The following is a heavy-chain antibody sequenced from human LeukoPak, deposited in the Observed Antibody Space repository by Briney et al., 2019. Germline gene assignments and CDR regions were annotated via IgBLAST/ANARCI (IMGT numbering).Heavy chain of an antibody. V-gene: IGHV3-7*01. Sequence: PGGSLRLSCAASGFTFSSYWMSWVRQAPGKGLEWVANIKQDGSEKYYVDSVKGRFTISRDNAKNSLYLQMNSLRAEDTAVYYCARADRGDWATKGAFDIWGQGTMVTVSS. D-gene: IGHD2-21*02. CDR1: GFTFSSYW. CDR3: ARADRGDWATKGAFDI. CDR2: IKQDGSEK. J-gene: IGHJ3*02.